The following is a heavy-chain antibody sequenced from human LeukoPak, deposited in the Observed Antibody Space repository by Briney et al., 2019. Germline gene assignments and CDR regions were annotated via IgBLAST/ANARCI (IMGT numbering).Heavy chain of an antibody. CDR3: ARGSYSDYIFDY. Sequence: ASVKVSCKASGGIFSSYGINLVRQAPGQGLEWMGRIIPMFGATNCAQKFQGRVTVTTDESTSTAYMELSSLRSEDTAVYYCARGSYSDYIFDYWGQGTLVTVSS. CDR1: GGIFSSYG. CDR2: IIPMFGAT. V-gene: IGHV1-69*05. D-gene: IGHD4-11*01. J-gene: IGHJ4*02.